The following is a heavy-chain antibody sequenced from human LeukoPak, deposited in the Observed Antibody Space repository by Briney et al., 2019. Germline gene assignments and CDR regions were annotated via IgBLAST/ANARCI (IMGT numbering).Heavy chain of an antibody. J-gene: IGHJ4*02. CDR1: GFTFNTNA. CDR2: TSGSGGGT. D-gene: IGHD3-3*02. Sequence: GSLRLSCAVSGFTFNTNAMSWVRQAPGKGLEWVSTTSGSGGGTYYADSVKGRFTISRDNSKNTVYLQMNSLRAEDTAVYYCAKDHFLGWGQGTLVTVSS. CDR3: AKDHFLG. V-gene: IGHV3-23*01.